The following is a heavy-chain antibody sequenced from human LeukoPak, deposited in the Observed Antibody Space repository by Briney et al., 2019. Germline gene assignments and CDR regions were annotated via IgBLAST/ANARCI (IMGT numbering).Heavy chain of an antibody. V-gene: IGHV4-4*07. D-gene: IGHD6-6*01. CDR2: IYSSGST. CDR3: ARENWRSKSIDFDS. Sequence: SETLSLICTVSGGSINSFYWTWIRQPAGKGLEWIRRIYSSGSTNFNPSLKSRVTMSVDTSKNQFSLRLSSVTAADTAAYFCARENWRSKSIDFDSWGQGTLVTVSS. CDR1: GGSINSFY. J-gene: IGHJ4*02.